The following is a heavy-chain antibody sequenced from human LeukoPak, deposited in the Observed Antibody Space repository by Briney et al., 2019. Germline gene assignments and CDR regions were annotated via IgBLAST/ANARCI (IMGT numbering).Heavy chain of an antibody. D-gene: IGHD3-16*01. CDR3: ARGTYGGDS. CDR2: IHYSGTT. V-gene: IGHV4-59*08. J-gene: IGHJ4*02. CDR1: GGSISHYY. Sequence: PSETLSLTCTVSGGSISHYYWSWIRQPPGKGLEWIGYIHYSGTTNYNPSLKSRVTTSLDTSKNQFSLKLSSVTAADTAVYYCARGTYGGDSWGQGTLVSVSS.